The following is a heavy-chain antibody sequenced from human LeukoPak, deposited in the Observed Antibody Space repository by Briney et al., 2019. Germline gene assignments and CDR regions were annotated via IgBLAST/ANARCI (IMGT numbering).Heavy chain of an antibody. V-gene: IGHV3-21*01. CDR3: ARYGIVGATYFDY. Sequence: GGSLRLSCAASGFTFSSYSINWVRQAPGKGLEWVSSISDSSRYIHYADSMKRRFSISRDNAKNSLYLQMDNLRVEATAMYYCARYGIVGATYFDYWGQGTLVTVSS. D-gene: IGHD1-26*01. CDR2: ISDSSRYI. CDR1: GFTFSSYS. J-gene: IGHJ4*02.